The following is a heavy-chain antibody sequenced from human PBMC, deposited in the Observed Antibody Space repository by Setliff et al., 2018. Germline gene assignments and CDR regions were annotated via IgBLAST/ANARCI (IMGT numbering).Heavy chain of an antibody. Sequence: SETLSLTCAASGGSFSDYYWTWIRQPPGKGLEWIGYVFFTGDTDYNPSLGSRVTISLDRSKTQFSLKLSSVTAADTAVYYCARGGVTAVWDLTDWGQGTLVTASS. CDR3: ARGGVTAVWDLTD. V-gene: IGHV4-59*01. CDR1: GGSFSDYY. J-gene: IGHJ1*01. CDR2: VFFTGDT. D-gene: IGHD2-21*02.